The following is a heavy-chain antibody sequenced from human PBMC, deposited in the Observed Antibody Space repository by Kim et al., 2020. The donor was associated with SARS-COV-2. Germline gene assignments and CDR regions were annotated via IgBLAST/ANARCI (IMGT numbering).Heavy chain of an antibody. Sequence: ASVKVSCKASGYTFTSYAMNWVRQAPGQGLEWMGWINTNTGIPTYAQGFTGRFVFSLDTSVSTAFLQISGLKAEDTAVYYCARVGLYNYPFQWFDPWGQGTLVTVSS. CDR3: ARVGLYNYPFQWFDP. D-gene: IGHD5-18*01. CDR2: INTNTGIP. J-gene: IGHJ5*02. V-gene: IGHV7-4-1*02. CDR1: GYTFTSYA.